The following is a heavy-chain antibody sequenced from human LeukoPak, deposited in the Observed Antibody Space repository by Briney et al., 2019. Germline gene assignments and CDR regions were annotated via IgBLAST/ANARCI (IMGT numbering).Heavy chain of an antibody. V-gene: IGHV1-18*01. Sequence: ASVKVSCQASGYIFTAYGMSWVRQAPGQGLEWMGWISTNSGNTKYAEYLQGRVTMTRDTSTKTAYMELRSLTPDDAAVYYCARDKDWDVDQWGQGTLVTVSS. J-gene: IGHJ4*02. CDR3: ARDKDWDVDQ. D-gene: IGHD1-1*01. CDR1: GYIFTAYG. CDR2: ISTNSGNT.